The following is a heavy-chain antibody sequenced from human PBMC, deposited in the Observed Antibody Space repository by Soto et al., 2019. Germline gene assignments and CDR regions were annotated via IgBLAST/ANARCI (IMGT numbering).Heavy chain of an antibody. Sequence: QVQLVESGGGVVQPGRSLRLSCAASGFTFSSYGMHWVRQAPGKGLEWVAVISYDGSNKYYADSVKGRFTISRDNSKNTLYLQMNSMRAEDTAVYYCAKTLGGSHQSLCGYCGQGTLVTVSS. J-gene: IGHJ4*02. CDR2: ISYDGSNK. CDR1: GFTFSSYG. CDR3: AKTLGGSHQSLCGY. D-gene: IGHD3-16*01. V-gene: IGHV3-30*18.